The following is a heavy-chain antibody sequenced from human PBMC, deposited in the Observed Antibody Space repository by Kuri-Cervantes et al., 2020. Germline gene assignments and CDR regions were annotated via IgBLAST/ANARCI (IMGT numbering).Heavy chain of an antibody. J-gene: IGHJ4*02. CDR1: GGSISSGDYY. Sequence: SETLSLTCTVSGGSISSGDYYWSWIRQPPGKGLEWIGYIYYSGSTYYNPSLKSRVTISVDTSKNQFSLKLSSVTAADTAVYYCARADPNDYGGISGFDYWGQGTLVTVSS. V-gene: IGHV4-30-4*01. D-gene: IGHD4-23*01. CDR2: IYYSGST. CDR3: ARADPNDYGGISGFDY.